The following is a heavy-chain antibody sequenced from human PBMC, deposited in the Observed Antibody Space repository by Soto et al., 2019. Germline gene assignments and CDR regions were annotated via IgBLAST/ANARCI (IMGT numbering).Heavy chain of an antibody. Sequence: PGGSLRLSCAASGFTFSSYGMHWVRQAPGKGLEWVAVIWYDGSNKYYADSVKGRFTISRDNSKNTLYLQMNSLRAEDTAVYYCAREAALYFGGDCPAPKGYFDLWGRGTLVTVSS. CDR3: AREAALYFGGDCPAPKGYFDL. CDR1: GFTFSSYG. V-gene: IGHV3-33*01. CDR2: IWYDGSNK. J-gene: IGHJ2*01. D-gene: IGHD2-21*02.